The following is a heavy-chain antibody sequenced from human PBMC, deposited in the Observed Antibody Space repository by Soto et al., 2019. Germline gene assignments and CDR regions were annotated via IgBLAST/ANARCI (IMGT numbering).Heavy chain of an antibody. V-gene: IGHV3-23*01. CDR3: AKAATVVTLYYFDY. D-gene: IGHD4-17*01. Sequence: GSLRLSCAASGFTFNNYGMIWFRQAPGKGLEWVSAITDSGGSTYYADSVKGRFTISRDNSKNTVYLQMNSLRAEDTAVYYCAKAATVVTLYYFDYWGQGTLVTVSS. CDR1: GFTFNNYG. J-gene: IGHJ4*02. CDR2: ITDSGGST.